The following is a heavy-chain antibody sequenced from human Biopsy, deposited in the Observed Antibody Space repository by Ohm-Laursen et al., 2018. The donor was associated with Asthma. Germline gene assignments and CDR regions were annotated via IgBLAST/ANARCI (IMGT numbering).Heavy chain of an antibody. V-gene: IGHV4-59*01. Sequence: SETLSLTCTVSGVSIRSYYWTWIRQPPGKGLEWIGNIHYSGSTYSNPSLKSRVTISVDTSKKQISLRLSSVTAAGTAVYYCAGFCSGGNCPDHWGQGTLVTVSS. CDR1: GVSIRSYY. CDR2: IHYSGST. D-gene: IGHD2-15*01. J-gene: IGHJ4*02. CDR3: AGFCSGGNCPDH.